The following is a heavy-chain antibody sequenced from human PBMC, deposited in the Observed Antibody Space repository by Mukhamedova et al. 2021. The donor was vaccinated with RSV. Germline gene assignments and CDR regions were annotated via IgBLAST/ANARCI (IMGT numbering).Heavy chain of an antibody. CDR1: TFSSYA. D-gene: IGHD6-19*01. J-gene: IGHJ4*02. Sequence: TFSSYAMSWVRQAPGKGLEWVATINSNGGTTYYADSVKGRFTISRDNSKNTLYLQMNSLRADDTAIFYCAKDGVGSGWNRVDYWGQ. CDR3: AKDGVGSGWNRVDY. V-gene: IGHV3-23*01. CDR2: INSNGGTT.